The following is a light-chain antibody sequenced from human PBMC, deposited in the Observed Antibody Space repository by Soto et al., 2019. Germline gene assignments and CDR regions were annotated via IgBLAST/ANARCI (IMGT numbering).Light chain of an antibody. V-gene: IGLV2-14*03. CDR1: SSDVGGNKY. CDR3: SAFAGTSYV. Sequence: QSVLTQPASVSGSPGHSITISCTGTSSDVGGNKYVSWYQQYPGKAPKLMICDVSNRPSGVSNRFSGSKSGNTASLSISGLQAEDEADYYCSAFAGTSYVFGTGTKVTVL. CDR2: DVS. J-gene: IGLJ1*01.